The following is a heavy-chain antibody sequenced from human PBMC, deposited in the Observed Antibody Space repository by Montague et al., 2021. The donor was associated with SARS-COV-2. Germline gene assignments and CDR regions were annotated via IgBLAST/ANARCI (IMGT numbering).Heavy chain of an antibody. D-gene: IGHD6-19*01. CDR1: GDSVSSNSAA. CDR2: TYFRSQWYS. V-gene: IGHV6-1*01. Sequence: CPIPGDSVSSNSAAWNWIRQSPSRGLEWLGRTYFRSQWYSDYAVSVKSRITINPDTSKNQFSLQLNSVTPEDTAVYYCARDAANTCIAVAGYYYYYAMDVWGQGTTVTVSS. J-gene: IGHJ6*02. CDR3: ARDAANTCIAVAGYYYYYAMDV.